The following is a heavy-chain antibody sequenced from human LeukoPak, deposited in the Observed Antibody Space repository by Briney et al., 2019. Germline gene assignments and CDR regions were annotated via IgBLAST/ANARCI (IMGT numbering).Heavy chain of an antibody. CDR2: INLSGGST. CDR1: GYTFTSYY. V-gene: IGHV1-46*01. CDR3: ARGGVLTYYDFWSGYYFPNWFDP. J-gene: IGHJ5*02. Sequence: ASVKVSCKASGYTFTSYYMHWVRQAPGQGLEWMGIINLSGGSTSYAQKFQGRVTMTRDTSTSTVYMGLSSLRSEDTAVYYCARGGVLTYYDFWSGYYFPNWFDPWGQGTLVTVSS. D-gene: IGHD3-3*01.